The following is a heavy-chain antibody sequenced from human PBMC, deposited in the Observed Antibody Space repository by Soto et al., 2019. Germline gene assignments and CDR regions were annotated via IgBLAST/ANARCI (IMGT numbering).Heavy chain of an antibody. CDR2: INAGNGNT. CDR3: ARDKTIFGVVNLYYYYGMDV. CDR1: GYTFTSYA. V-gene: IGHV1-3*01. D-gene: IGHD3-3*01. J-gene: IGHJ6*02. Sequence: ASVKVSCKASGYTFTSYAMHWVRQAPGQRLEWMGWINAGNGNTKYSQKFQGRVTMTRDTSASTAYMELSSLRSEDTAVYYWARDKTIFGVVNLYYYYGMDVWGQGTTVTVSS.